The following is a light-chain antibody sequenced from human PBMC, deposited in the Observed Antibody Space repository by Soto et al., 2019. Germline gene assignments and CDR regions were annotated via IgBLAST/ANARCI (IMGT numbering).Light chain of an antibody. CDR2: AAS. V-gene: IGKV1-17*01. CDR1: QGIRDD. J-gene: IGKJ1*01. CDR3: LPYRSFPRT. Sequence: DIHLTQSPSSLSASVGDRVTITCRASQGIRDDLGWYQQKAGEAPKRLIYAASSLHSGVPSRFSGSGSRTEFTLTISSPPPEDFATYYCLPYRSFPRTFGQGTKVAIK.